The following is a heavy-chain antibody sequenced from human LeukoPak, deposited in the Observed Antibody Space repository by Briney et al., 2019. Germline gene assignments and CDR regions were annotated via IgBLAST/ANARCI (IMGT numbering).Heavy chain of an antibody. CDR1: GYTFTSYA. CDR3: ARSPYGDYYFDY. D-gene: IGHD4-17*01. CDR2: INAGNGNT. V-gene: IGHV1-3*01. J-gene: IGHJ4*02. Sequence: ASVKVSCKASGYTFTSYAMHWVRQAPGQRLEWMGWINAGNGNTKYSQKFQGRVTITRDTSASTAYMALSSLRSEDTAVYYCARSPYGDYYFDYWGQGTLVTVSS.